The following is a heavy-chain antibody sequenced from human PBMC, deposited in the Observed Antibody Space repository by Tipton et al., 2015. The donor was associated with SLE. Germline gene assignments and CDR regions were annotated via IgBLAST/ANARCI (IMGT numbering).Heavy chain of an antibody. D-gene: IGHD3-22*01. CDR2: INHSGST. Sequence: LRLSCAVYGGSFSGYYWSWIRQPPGKGLEWIGEINHSGSTNYSPSLKNRVTISVDTSKNQFSLKLSSVTAADTAVYYCARTSPYYYDSSGYYGDAFDIWGQGTMVTVSS. J-gene: IGHJ3*02. CDR3: ARTSPYYYDSSGYYGDAFDI. V-gene: IGHV4-34*01. CDR1: GGSFSGYY.